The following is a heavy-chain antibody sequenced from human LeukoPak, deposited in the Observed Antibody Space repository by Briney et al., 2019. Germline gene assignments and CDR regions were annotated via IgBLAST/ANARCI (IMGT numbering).Heavy chain of an antibody. CDR2: ISPNGDNI. V-gene: IGHV3-11*04. D-gene: IGHD6-19*01. CDR1: GFTFSTYA. CDR3: VTESGWLFDF. Sequence: GGSLRLSCAASGFTFSTYAMSWIRQAPGKGMEWVAYISPNGDNIHYADSVKGRFTISRDNAKNSLFLQVNSLRAEDTAVYYCVTESGWLFDFWGQGTLVTVSS. J-gene: IGHJ4*02.